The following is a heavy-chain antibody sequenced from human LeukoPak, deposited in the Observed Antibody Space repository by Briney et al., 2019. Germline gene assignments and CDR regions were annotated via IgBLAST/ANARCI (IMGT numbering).Heavy chain of an antibody. V-gene: IGHV1-24*01. Sequence: ASVKVSCKVSGYTLTELSMHWVRQAPGKGLEWMGGFDPEDGETIYAQKFQGRVTMTEDTSTDTAYMELSSLRSEDTAVYYCATAIVATIWSLYDYWGQGTLVTVSS. CDR1: GYTLTELS. D-gene: IGHD5-12*01. J-gene: IGHJ4*02. CDR3: ATAIVATIWSLYDY. CDR2: FDPEDGET.